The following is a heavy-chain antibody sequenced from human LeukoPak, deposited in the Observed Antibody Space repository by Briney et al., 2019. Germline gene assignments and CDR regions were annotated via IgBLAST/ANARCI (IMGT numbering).Heavy chain of an antibody. Sequence: GGSLRLSCAASGFTFSSYGVHWVRQAPGKGLEWVAFIRYDGSNKYYADSVKGRFTISRDNSKNTLYLHVNSLRPEDTAIYYCARDRTTAAGMPYYFDFWGQGTLVTVSS. V-gene: IGHV3-30*02. D-gene: IGHD1-1*01. J-gene: IGHJ4*02. CDR2: IRYDGSNK. CDR3: ARDRTTAAGMPYYFDF. CDR1: GFTFSSYG.